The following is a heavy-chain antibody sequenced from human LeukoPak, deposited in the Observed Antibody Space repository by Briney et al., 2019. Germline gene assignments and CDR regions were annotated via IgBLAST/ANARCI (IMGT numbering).Heavy chain of an antibody. V-gene: IGHV1-8*01. Sequence: ASVKVSCKASGYTFTSYDINWVRQATGQGLEWMGWMNPSSGNTGYPHKFQGRVIMTRKTYISTAYMELSNLRAEDRAVYCCARSIEAAGLFSLWGQARMVTVSS. CDR2: MNPSSGNT. J-gene: IGHJ3*01. CDR1: GYTFTSYD. CDR3: ARSIEAAGLFSL. D-gene: IGHD6-13*01.